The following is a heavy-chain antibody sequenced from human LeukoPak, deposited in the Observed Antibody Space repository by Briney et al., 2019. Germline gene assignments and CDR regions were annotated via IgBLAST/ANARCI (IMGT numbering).Heavy chain of an antibody. V-gene: IGHV4-39*07. J-gene: IGHJ3*02. CDR1: GGSISSSSYY. CDR2: IYYSGST. Sequence: TSETLSLTCTVSGGSISSSSYYWGWIRQPPGKGLEWIGSIYYSGSTYYNPSLKSRVTISVDTSKNQFSLKLSSVTAADTAVYYCASLPVGATTQSGDAFDIWGQGTMVTVSS. CDR3: ASLPVGATTQSGDAFDI. D-gene: IGHD1-26*01.